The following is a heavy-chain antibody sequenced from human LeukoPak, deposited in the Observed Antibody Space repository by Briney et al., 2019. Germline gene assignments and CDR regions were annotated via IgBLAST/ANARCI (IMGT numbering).Heavy chain of an antibody. J-gene: IGHJ3*02. CDR3: ARSGGLGDAFDI. V-gene: IGHV4-59*01. CDR1: GGSITSY. D-gene: IGHD3-10*01. CDR2: IYYSGST. Sequence: SETLSLTCTVSGGSITSYWSRIRQPPGKGLEWIGYIYYSGSTNYNPSLKSRVTISVDTSKNQFSLKLSSVTAADTAVYYCARSGGLGDAFDIWGQGTMVTVSS.